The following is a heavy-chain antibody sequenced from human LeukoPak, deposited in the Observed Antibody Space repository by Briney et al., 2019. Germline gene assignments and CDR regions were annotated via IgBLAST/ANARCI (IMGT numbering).Heavy chain of an antibody. CDR3: ARRNFYYDSSGRDAFDI. Sequence: GESLKISCKGSGYSFTNYWIGWVRQMPGKGLEWMGIIWPGDSDTRYSPSFQGQVTISADKSISTAYLQWSSLKASDTAMYYCARRNFYYDSSGRDAFDIWGQGTMVTVSS. V-gene: IGHV5-51*01. D-gene: IGHD3-22*01. CDR2: IWPGDSDT. CDR1: GYSFTNYW. J-gene: IGHJ3*02.